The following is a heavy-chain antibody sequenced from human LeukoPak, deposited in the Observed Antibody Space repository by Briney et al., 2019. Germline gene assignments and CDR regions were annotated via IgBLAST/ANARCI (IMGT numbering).Heavy chain of an antibody. J-gene: IGHJ3*02. CDR1: GGSISSSNW. Sequence: SETLSLTCAVSGGSISSSNWWSWVRQPPGKGLEWIGEIYHSGSTNYNPSLKSRVTISVDTSKNQFSLKLSSVTAADTAVYYCASSGSYDAFDIWGQGTMVTVSS. CDR2: IYHSGST. CDR3: ASSGSYDAFDI. V-gene: IGHV4-4*02. D-gene: IGHD6-19*01.